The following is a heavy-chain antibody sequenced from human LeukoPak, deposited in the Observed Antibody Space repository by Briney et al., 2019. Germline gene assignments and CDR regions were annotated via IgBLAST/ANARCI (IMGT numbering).Heavy chain of an antibody. Sequence: ASVKVSCKASGGTVISYASSWVRQAPGQGLEWMGGIIPIFGTANYAQKFQGRVTITTDESTSTAYMELSSLRSEDTAVYYCASEVAAAGLDYWGQGTLVTVSS. V-gene: IGHV1-69*05. CDR2: IIPIFGTA. CDR1: GGTVISYA. D-gene: IGHD6-13*01. CDR3: ASEVAAAGLDY. J-gene: IGHJ4*02.